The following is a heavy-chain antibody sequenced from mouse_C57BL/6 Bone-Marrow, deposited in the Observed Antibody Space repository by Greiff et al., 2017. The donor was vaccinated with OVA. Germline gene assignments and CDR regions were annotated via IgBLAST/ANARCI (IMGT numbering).Heavy chain of an antibody. J-gene: IGHJ1*03. CDR2: ISDGGSYT. CDR3: ARDEGITTVVAPHWYFDV. Sequence: EVMLVESGGGLVKPGGSLKLSCAASGFTFSSYAMSWVRQTPEKRLEWVATISDGGSYTYYPDNVKGRVTISRDNAKNNLYLQMSHLKTEDTAMYYCARDEGITTVVAPHWYFDVWGTGTTVTVSS. V-gene: IGHV5-4*01. CDR1: GFTFSSYA. D-gene: IGHD1-1*01.